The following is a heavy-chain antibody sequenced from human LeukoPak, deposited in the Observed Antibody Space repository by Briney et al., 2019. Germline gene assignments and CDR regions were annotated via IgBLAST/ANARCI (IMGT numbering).Heavy chain of an antibody. D-gene: IGHD3-22*01. CDR3: AKAGTIVVVFFDY. J-gene: IGHJ4*02. CDR1: GFTVSSSY. CDR2: IYGGGST. V-gene: IGHV3-53*01. Sequence: GGSLRLSCAASGFTVSSSYMNWVRQAPGKGLEWVSLIYGGGSTYYADSVKGRFTISRDNSKNTLYLQMNSLRAEDTAVYYCAKAGTIVVVFFDYWGQGTLVTVSS.